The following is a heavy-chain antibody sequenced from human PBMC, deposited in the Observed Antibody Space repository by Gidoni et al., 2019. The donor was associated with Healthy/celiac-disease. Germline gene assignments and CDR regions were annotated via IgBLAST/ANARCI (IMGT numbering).Heavy chain of an antibody. CDR1: GFTFSSYS. D-gene: IGHD3-16*02. CDR3: ARIRAFGGVIVKIDAFDI. J-gene: IGHJ3*02. V-gene: IGHV3-21*01. Sequence: EVQLVESGGGLVKPGGSLRLSCASSGFTFSSYSLNWVRQAPGKVLEWFSSISSSSSYIYYADSVKGRFTISRDNAKNSLYLQMNSLRAEDTAVYYCARIRAFGGVIVKIDAFDIWGQGTMVTVSS. CDR2: ISSSSSYI.